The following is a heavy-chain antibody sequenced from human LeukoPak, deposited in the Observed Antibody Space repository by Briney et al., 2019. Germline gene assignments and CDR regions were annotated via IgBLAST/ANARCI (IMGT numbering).Heavy chain of an antibody. V-gene: IGHV3-11*04. J-gene: IGHJ5*02. CDR3: ARELNGAFDP. D-gene: IGHD1-1*01. CDR1: GFAFSDYY. CDR2: MSTSDSPI. Sequence: PGGPLRLSCAPSGFAFSDYYMSWIRQAPGERLEWVSYMSTSDSPIYYTDSVKGRFTISRDNAKNSLYLQMNSLRASDTAVYYCARELNGAFDPWGQGTLVTVSS.